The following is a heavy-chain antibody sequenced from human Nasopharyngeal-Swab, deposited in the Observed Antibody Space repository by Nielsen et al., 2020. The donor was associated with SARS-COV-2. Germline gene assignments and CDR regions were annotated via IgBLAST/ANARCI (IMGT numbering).Heavy chain of an antibody. CDR3: ARIEDCSSTSCYDYFDY. Sequence: WIRQPPGKGLEWIGEINQSGSTNYNPSLKSRVTISVDTSKNQFSLKLSSVTAADTAVYYCARIEDCSSTSCYDYFDYWGQGTLVTVSS. J-gene: IGHJ4*02. V-gene: IGHV4-34*01. CDR2: INQSGST. D-gene: IGHD2-2*01.